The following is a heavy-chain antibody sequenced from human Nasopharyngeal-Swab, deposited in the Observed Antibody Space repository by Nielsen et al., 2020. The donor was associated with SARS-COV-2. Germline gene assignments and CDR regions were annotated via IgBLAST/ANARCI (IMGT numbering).Heavy chain of an antibody. V-gene: IGHV3-7*01. CDR2: IKQDGSEK. D-gene: IGHD3-9*01. J-gene: IGHJ3*02. Sequence: GGSLRLSCAASGFTFSSYWMSWVRQAPGKGLEWVANIKQDGSEKYYVDSVKGRFTISRDNAKNSPYLQMNSLRAEDTAVYYCAKKLENILRYFDWLLDAFDIWGQGTMVTVSS. CDR3: AKKLENILRYFDWLLDAFDI. CDR1: GFTFSSYW.